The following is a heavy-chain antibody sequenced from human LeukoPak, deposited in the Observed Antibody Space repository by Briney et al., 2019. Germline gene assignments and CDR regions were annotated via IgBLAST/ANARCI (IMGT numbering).Heavy chain of an antibody. V-gene: IGHV3-23*01. CDR1: GFTFSSYG. CDR3: AKAEAWYSSGWSFDY. J-gene: IGHJ4*02. CDR2: ISGSGGST. D-gene: IGHD6-19*01. Sequence: PGGSLRLSCAASGFTFSSYGMHWVRQAPGKGLEWVSAISGSGGSTYYADSVKGRFTISRDNSKNTLYLQMNSLRAEDTAVYYCAKAEAWYSSGWSFDYWGQGTLVTVSS.